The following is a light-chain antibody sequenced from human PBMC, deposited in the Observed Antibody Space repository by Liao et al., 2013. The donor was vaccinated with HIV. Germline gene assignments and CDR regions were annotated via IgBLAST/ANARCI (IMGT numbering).Light chain of an antibody. Sequence: SYELTQPPSVSVSPGQTARITCSGDALPKQYAYWYQQKPGQAPGLVIFYDSDRPSGIPERFSGSSSGTTVTLTISGVQAEDEADYYCQSADSSGTCPVFGGGTKLTVL. J-gene: IGLJ3*02. CDR1: ALPKQY. CDR2: YDS. CDR3: QSADSSGTCPV. V-gene: IGLV3-25*03.